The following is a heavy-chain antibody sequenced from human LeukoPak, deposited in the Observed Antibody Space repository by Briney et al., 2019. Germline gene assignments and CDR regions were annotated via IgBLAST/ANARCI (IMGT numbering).Heavy chain of an antibody. V-gene: IGHV3-30*02. J-gene: IGHJ4*02. D-gene: IGHD6-6*01. CDR1: GFIFSNYA. CDR2: IRYDGSNK. Sequence: GGSLRLSCAASGFIFSNYAMHWVRQAPGKGLEWVTFIRYDGSNKYYAESVKGRFTISRDNSKNTLYLQLNSLRAEDTAVYYCAKAIHSSSSGVVDYWGQGTLVTVSS. CDR3: AKAIHSSSSGVVDY.